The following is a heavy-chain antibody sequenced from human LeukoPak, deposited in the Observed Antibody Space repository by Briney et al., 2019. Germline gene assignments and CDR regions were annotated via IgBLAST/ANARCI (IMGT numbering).Heavy chain of an antibody. V-gene: IGHV4-39*07. D-gene: IGHD3-22*01. CDR2: IYYSGST. CDR3: ARAPKGYYYDSSGYNAFDI. CDR1: GGSISSSSYY. J-gene: IGHJ3*02. Sequence: PSETLSLTCTVSGGSISSSSYYWGWIRQPPGKGLEWIGSIYYSGSTYYNPSLKSRVTISVDTSKNQFSLKLSSVTAADTAVYYCARAPKGYYYDSSGYNAFDIWGQGTMVTVSS.